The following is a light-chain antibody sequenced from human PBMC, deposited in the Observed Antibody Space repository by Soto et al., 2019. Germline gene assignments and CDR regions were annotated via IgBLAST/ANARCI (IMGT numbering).Light chain of an antibody. Sequence: QSVLTQPPSVSAAPGQTVSISCSGSSSNIGNNFVSWYQHLPGTAPKLLILANDKRPSGIPDRFSGSKSDTSATLGIIALQTGDEADYYCATWDTTLSVYVFGTGTTLPVL. V-gene: IGLV1-51*01. CDR3: ATWDTTLSVYV. CDR1: SSNIGNNF. CDR2: AND. J-gene: IGLJ1*01.